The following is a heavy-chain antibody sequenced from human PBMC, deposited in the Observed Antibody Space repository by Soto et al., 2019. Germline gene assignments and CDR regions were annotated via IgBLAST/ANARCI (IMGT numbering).Heavy chain of an antibody. CDR2: INHSGST. CDR3: ARTGLGYWED. CDR1: GGSFSGYY. Sequence: SETLSLTCAVYGGSFSGYYWSWIRQPPGKGLEWIGEINHSGSTNYNPSLKSRVTISVDTSKNQFSLKLSSVTAADTAVYYCARTGLGYWEDWGQGTRVTVSS. J-gene: IGHJ4*02. D-gene: IGHD1-26*01. V-gene: IGHV4-34*01.